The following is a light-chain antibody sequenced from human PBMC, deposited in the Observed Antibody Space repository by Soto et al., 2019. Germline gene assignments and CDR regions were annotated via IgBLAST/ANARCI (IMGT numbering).Light chain of an antibody. V-gene: IGLV2-18*02. Sequence: QSVLTQPPSVSGSPGQSVAISCTGTSSDVGSSNGVTWYQQPPGAAPKLMIYDVTNRPSGVPDRFSGSKSGNTASLTISGLQAEDEADYYCSSYTSSSTYVFGTGTKVTVL. CDR1: SSDVGSSNG. CDR3: SSYTSSSTYV. J-gene: IGLJ1*01. CDR2: DVT.